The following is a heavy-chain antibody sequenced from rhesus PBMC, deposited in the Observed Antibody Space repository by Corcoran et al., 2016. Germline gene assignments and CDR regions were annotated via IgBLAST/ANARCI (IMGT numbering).Heavy chain of an antibody. CDR1: GVPISSFY. CDR3: ATHGHFYAEMT. J-gene: IGHJ4*01. D-gene: IGHD2-39*01. CDR2: IDNNNGAT. Sequence: QVQLQESGPGLVQPSETLSLTCGVSGVPISSFYRAWLRPSPGKGLEWIGSIDNNNGATSYKPSLNRRVAISIDTSKTQVSLRLTSVTAADTAVYYCATHGHFYAEMTWGQGVLVTVSS. V-gene: IGHV4-147*01.